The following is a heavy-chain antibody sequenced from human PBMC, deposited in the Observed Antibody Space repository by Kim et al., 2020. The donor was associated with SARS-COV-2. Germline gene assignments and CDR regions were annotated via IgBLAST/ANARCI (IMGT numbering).Heavy chain of an antibody. CDR3: ARVAVAYVDY. CDR2: ISGSSEDS. CDR1: GYTFSHYG. Sequence: ASVKVSCKSSGYTFSHYGIHWVRQAPGQGLEWMGWISGSSEDSKYADSVQGRATMTTETSTNTAYLELKNLRSDDTAIYFCARVAVAYVDYWGQGTLVTVSS. V-gene: IGHV1-18*01. J-gene: IGHJ4*02.